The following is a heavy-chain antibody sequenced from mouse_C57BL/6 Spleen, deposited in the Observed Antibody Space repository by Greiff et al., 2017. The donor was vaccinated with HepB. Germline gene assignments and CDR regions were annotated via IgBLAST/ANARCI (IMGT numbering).Heavy chain of an antibody. CDR3: AAYYYGSHYYAMDY. J-gene: IGHJ4*01. V-gene: IGHV5-17*01. CDR2: ISSGSSTI. D-gene: IGHD1-1*01. Sequence: EVHLVESGGGLVKPGGSLKLSCAASGFTFSDYGMHWVRQAPEKGLEWVAYISSGSSTIYYADTVKGRFTISRDNAKNTLFLQMTSLRSEDTAMYYCAAYYYGSHYYAMDYWGQGTSVTVSS. CDR1: GFTFSDYG.